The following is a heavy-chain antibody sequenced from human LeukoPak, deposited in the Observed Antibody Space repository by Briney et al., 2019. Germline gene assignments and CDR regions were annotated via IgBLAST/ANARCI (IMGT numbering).Heavy chain of an antibody. J-gene: IGHJ5*02. Sequence: ASVTVSCKASGYTFTSYGISWVRQAPGQGPEWMGWISAYNGNTNYAQTLQGRVTMTTDTSTSTAYMEMRSLRSDDTAVYYCARGGELWFGELLPDNWFDPWGQGTLVTVSS. D-gene: IGHD3-10*01. CDR1: GYTFTSYG. V-gene: IGHV1-18*01. CDR3: ARGGELWFGELLPDNWFDP. CDR2: ISAYNGNT.